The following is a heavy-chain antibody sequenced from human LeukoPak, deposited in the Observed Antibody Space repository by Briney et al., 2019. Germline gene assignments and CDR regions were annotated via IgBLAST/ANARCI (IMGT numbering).Heavy chain of an antibody. CDR3: ARTLAVAGTGIGY. Sequence: GGSLRLSCAASGFTFDDYAMHWVRQAPGKGLEWVSGITWNSDNIEYADSVKGRFTISRDNAKNSLYLQMNSLRAEDTAVYYCARTLAVAGTGIGYWGQGTLVTVSS. J-gene: IGHJ4*02. D-gene: IGHD6-19*01. CDR1: GFTFDDYA. V-gene: IGHV3-9*01. CDR2: ITWNSDNI.